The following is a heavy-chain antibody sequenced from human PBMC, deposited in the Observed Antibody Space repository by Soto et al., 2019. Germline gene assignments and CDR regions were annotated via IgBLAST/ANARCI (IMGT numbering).Heavy chain of an antibody. CDR1: GGTFSSYT. CDR2: IIPILGIA. CDR3: ASAWMEYYFDY. Sequence: SVKVSCKASGGTFSSYTISWVRQAPGQGLEWMGRIIPILGIANYAQKFQGRVTITADKSTSTAYMELSSLRSEDTAVYYCASAWMEYYFDYWGQGTLVTVSS. D-gene: IGHD3-3*01. V-gene: IGHV1-69*02. J-gene: IGHJ4*02.